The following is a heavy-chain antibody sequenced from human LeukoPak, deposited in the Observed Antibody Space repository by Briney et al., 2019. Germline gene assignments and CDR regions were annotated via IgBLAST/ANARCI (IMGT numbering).Heavy chain of an antibody. J-gene: IGHJ3*02. V-gene: IGHV1-69*13. CDR2: IIPIFGTA. CDR1: GYTFTSYG. CDR3: ARGSAGVRGVMTAFDI. Sequence: GASVKVSCKASGYTFTSYGISWVRQAPGQGLEWMGGIIPIFGTANYAQKFQGRVTITADESTSTAYMELSSLRSEDTAVYYCARGSAGVRGVMTAFDIWGQGTMVTVSS. D-gene: IGHD3-10*01.